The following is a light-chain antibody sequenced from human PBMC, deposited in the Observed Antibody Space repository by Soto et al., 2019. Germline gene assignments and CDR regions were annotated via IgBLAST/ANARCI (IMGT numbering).Light chain of an antibody. J-gene: IGKJ1*01. CDR3: QQYDGSPRT. Sequence: ELVLTQSPGTMSVSPGERATLSCMASQSLNSNSLAWYQQKPGQAPRLLIYNAYNRASGIPDRFSGSGSGTDFTLTISRMEPEDFVVYHCQQYDGSPRTFGQGTKVDIK. CDR1: QSLNSNS. V-gene: IGKV3-20*01. CDR2: NAY.